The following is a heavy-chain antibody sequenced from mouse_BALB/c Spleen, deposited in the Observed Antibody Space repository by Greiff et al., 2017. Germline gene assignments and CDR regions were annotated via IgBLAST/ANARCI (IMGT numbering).Heavy chain of an antibody. V-gene: IGHV1-87*01. CDR3: ARSGYYDGSSYGAMDY. D-gene: IGHD1-1*01. J-gene: IGHJ4*01. CDR1: GYTFTSYW. Sequence: VQLVESGAELARPGASVKLSCKASGYTFTSYWMQWVKQRPGQGLEWIGAIYPGDGDTRYTQKFKGKATMTADKSSSTAYMQLSSLASEDSAVYYCARSGYYDGSSYGAMDYWGQGTSDTVSS. CDR2: IYPGDGDT.